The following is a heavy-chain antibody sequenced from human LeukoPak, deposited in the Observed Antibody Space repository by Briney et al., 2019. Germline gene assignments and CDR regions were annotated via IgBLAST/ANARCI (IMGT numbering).Heavy chain of an antibody. J-gene: IGHJ4*02. Sequence: GESLKISCKGSGYSFTSYWISWVRQMPGKGLEWWGRIDPSDSYTNYSPSFQGHVTISADKSISTAYLQWSSLKASDTAMYYCAKPHYDSSGYYFYYWGQGTLVTVSS. CDR2: IDPSDSYT. CDR3: AKPHYDSSGYYFYY. D-gene: IGHD3-22*01. V-gene: IGHV5-10-1*01. CDR1: GYSFTSYW.